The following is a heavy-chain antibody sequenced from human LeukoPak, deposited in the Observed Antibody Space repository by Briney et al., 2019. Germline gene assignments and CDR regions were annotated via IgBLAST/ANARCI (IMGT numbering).Heavy chain of an antibody. D-gene: IGHD6-19*01. CDR3: ARQQYSSGDYENDY. J-gene: IGHJ4*02. Sequence: GASLKTSWEAFGTTFTNYWICGGRRPPEKGVGWRGIISPSDVATSYHTSFQGQATISDDKSMTPAYLQWSRLKASDTAIYFCARQQYSSGDYENDYWGQGTLVTVSS. CDR1: GTTFTNYW. V-gene: IGHV5-51*01. CDR2: ISPSDVAT.